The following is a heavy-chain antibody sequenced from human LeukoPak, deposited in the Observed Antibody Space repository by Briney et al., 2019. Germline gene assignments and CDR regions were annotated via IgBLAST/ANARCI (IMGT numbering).Heavy chain of an antibody. CDR3: ARLPMVRGVIKYYFDY. J-gene: IGHJ4*02. V-gene: IGHV5-51*01. Sequence: GESLKISCKGSGYSFTSYWIGWVRQMPGKGLVWMGIIYPGDSDTRYSPSFQGQVTISADKSISTAYLQWSSLKASDTAMYYCARLPMVRGVIKYYFDYWGQGTLVTVSS. CDR1: GYSFTSYW. D-gene: IGHD3-10*01. CDR2: IYPGDSDT.